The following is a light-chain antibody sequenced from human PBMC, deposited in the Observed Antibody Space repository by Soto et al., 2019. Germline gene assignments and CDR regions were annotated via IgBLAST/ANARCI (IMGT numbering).Light chain of an antibody. CDR1: SSDVGGYNY. J-gene: IGLJ1*01. CDR3: CSYAGGYTVDV. V-gene: IGLV2-11*01. CDR2: DVN. Sequence: QSALTQPRSVSGSPGQSVAISCTGTSSDVGGYNYVSWYQQHPGKAPKLMIYDVNKRPSGVPDRFSGSKSGNTASLTISGLQAEDEADYYCCSYAGGYTVDVFGTGTKLTVL.